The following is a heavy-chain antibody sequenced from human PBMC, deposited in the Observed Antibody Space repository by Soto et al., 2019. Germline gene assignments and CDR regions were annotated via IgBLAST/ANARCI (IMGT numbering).Heavy chain of an antibody. D-gene: IGHD3-22*01. CDR2: ISDSSSGT. CDR1: GFILSDCA. CDR3: AKRPLSIITFDY. J-gene: IGHJ4*02. Sequence: QRGGALRLSCATSGFILSDCAMNWVRQAPGKGLEWVSGISDSSSGTYYADSVKGRFTTSRDNSRNTLFLQMNSLRAEDTAVYYCAKRPLSIITFDYWGLGTLVTVSS. V-gene: IGHV3-23*01.